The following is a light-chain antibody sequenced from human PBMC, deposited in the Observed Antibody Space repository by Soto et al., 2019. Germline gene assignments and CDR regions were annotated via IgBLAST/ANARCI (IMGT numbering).Light chain of an antibody. CDR1: QTVRSN. CDR2: GAS. CDR3: QQYSNWPRT. Sequence: EIVMTQSPATLSLSPGERATLSCRASQTVRSNIAWYQQRPGQAPRLLIYGASNTATGIPARFSGSGSGTEFTLTISSLQSEDLAVYYCQQYSNWPRTFGQGTKVEVK. J-gene: IGKJ1*01. V-gene: IGKV3-15*01.